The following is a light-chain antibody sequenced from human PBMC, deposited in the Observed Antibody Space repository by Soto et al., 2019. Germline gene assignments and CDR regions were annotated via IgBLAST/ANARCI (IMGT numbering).Light chain of an antibody. CDR3: QQYESYSPLT. CDR2: DAS. V-gene: IGKV1-5*01. J-gene: IGKJ4*01. CDR1: QSISSW. Sequence: IQITQSPSTLSASVGDRVTITCRASQSISSWLAWYQQKPGKAPKLLIYDASSLESGVPSRFSGRRSGTEFTLTIAGLQPEDFATYYCQQYESYSPLTFGGGTKVDIK.